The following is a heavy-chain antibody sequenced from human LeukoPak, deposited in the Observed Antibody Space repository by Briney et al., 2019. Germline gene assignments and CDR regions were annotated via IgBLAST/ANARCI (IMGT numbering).Heavy chain of an antibody. V-gene: IGHV1-69*05. Sequence: SSVKVSCKASGGTFSSYAISWLQQAPGQGLEWMGGVIPIFGTANYAQKFQGRVTITTDESTSTAYMELSSLRSEDTAVYYCAREADCSSTSCYGDAFDIWGQGTMVTVSS. CDR3: AREADCSSTSCYGDAFDI. CDR2: VIPIFGTA. J-gene: IGHJ3*02. D-gene: IGHD2-2*01. CDR1: GGTFSSYA.